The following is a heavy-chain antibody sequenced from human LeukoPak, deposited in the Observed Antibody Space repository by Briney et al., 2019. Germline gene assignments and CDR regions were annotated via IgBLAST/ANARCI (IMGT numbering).Heavy chain of an antibody. CDR2: INHSGST. CDR3: ARHGRTGYLLENWFDP. Sequence: PSETLSLTCAVYGGSFSGYYWSWIRQPPGKGLEWIGEINHSGSTNYNPSLKSRVTISVDTSKNQFSLKLSSVTAADTAVYYCARHGRTGYLLENWFDPWGQGTLVTVSS. D-gene: IGHD3-9*01. V-gene: IGHV4-34*01. J-gene: IGHJ5*02. CDR1: GGSFSGYY.